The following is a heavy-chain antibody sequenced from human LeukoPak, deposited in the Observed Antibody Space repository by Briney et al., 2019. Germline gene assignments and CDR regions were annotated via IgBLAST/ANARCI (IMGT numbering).Heavy chain of an antibody. D-gene: IGHD1-7*01. CDR2: ISAKNGDT. J-gene: IGHJ4*02. Sequence: ASVKVSCKASGYIFSNYGISWVRQAPGQGLDGMGWISAKNGDTNYIQKFRGRVTMTTDTSTSTAYMELWSLRSDDTAVYYCARDVPGTTPFDYWGRGTLVTVSS. CDR1: GYIFSNYG. CDR3: ARDVPGTTPFDY. V-gene: IGHV1-18*01.